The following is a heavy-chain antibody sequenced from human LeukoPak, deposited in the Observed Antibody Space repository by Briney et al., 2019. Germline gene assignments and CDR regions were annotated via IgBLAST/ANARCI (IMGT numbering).Heavy chain of an antibody. CDR1: GYIFTDLY. CDR2: INPNNGGA. J-gene: IGHJ3*02. CDR3: ARDSPSRRDAFDI. D-gene: IGHD6-13*01. V-gene: IGHV1-2*02. Sequence: GASVKVSCRASGYIFTDLYIHWLRQAPGQGLEYMGRINPNNGGANYAQEFQGRVTMTRDTSISTAYMELSRLRSDDTAVYYCARDSPSRRDAFDIWGQGTMVTVSS.